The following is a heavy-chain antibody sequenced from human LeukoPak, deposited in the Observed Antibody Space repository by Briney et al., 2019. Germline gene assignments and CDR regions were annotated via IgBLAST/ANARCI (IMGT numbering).Heavy chain of an antibody. CDR3: ARVYCTSSACDNWFDP. V-gene: IGHV5-10-1*01. D-gene: IGHD2-2*01. Sequence: GESLKISCKGSGYSFTTFWITWVRQMPGKGLEWMGRIDPRDSDTIYSPSFQGHVTLSADKSISSAYLQWSSLKASDSAMYYCARVYCTSSACDNWFDPWGQGTLVTVSS. J-gene: IGHJ5*02. CDR2: IDPRDSDT. CDR1: GYSFTTFW.